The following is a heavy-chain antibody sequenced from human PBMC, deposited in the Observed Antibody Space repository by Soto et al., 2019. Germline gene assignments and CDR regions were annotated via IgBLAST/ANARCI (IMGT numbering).Heavy chain of an antibody. V-gene: IGHV1-69*12. J-gene: IGHJ4*02. CDR1: GGTFSSHA. CDR3: ARAHFYEFWSGYYREKYFDY. D-gene: IGHD3-3*01. CDR2: IIPIFGAT. Sequence: QVQLVQSGTEVKKPGSSVKVSCKASGGTFSSHAISWVRQAPGQGLEWMGCIIPIFGATNYAQKFQGRGTITADESTATAYMELSSLRSEDTAVYYCARAHFYEFWSGYYREKYFDYWGRGSLVSVSS.